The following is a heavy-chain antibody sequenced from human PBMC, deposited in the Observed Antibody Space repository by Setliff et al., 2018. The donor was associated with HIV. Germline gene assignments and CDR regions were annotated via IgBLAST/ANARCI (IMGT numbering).Heavy chain of an antibody. CDR1: GGSVSDTSYY. D-gene: IGHD5-12*01. V-gene: IGHV4-39*01. Sequence: SSETLSLTCIVSGGSVSDTSYYWGWIRQPPGKGLEWLANVYYSGGTYYNPSLNSRVTISVDTSRNQFSLKLTSVTAADTALYFCARLGDSGYDFRGYFDYWGQGKLVTVSS. J-gene: IGHJ4*02. CDR3: ARLGDSGYDFRGYFDY. CDR2: VYYSGGT.